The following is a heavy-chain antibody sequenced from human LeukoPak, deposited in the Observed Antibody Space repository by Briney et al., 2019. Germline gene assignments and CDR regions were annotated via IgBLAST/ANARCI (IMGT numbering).Heavy chain of an antibody. J-gene: IGHJ4*02. CDR2: IYSGGST. V-gene: IGHV3-66*01. CDR1: EFSVGSNY. Sequence: GGSLRLSCAASEFSVGSNYMTWVRQAPGKGLEWVSLIYSGGSTYYADSVKGRFTISRDNSKNTLYLQMNSLRAEDTAVYYCARGARLQPMGEFWGQGTLVTVSS. CDR3: ARGARLQPMGEF. D-gene: IGHD4-11*01.